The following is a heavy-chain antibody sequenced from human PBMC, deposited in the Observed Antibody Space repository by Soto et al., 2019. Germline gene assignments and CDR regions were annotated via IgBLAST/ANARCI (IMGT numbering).Heavy chain of an antibody. V-gene: IGHV1-46*01. Sequence: ASVKVSCKASGYTFTSYYMHWVRQAPGQGLEWMGIINPSGGSTSYAQKFQGRVTMTRDTSTSTVYMELSSLRSEDTAVYYCARAYASYVDRLVASTAQNDALDIWRHGIMVT. D-gene: IGHD2-2*01. CDR1: GYTFTSYY. CDR2: INPSGGST. CDR3: ARAYASYVDRLVASTAQNDALDI. J-gene: IGHJ3*02.